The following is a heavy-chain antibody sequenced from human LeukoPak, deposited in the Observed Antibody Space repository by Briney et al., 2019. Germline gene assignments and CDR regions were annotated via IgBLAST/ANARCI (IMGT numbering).Heavy chain of an antibody. CDR1: GYTFTSND. CDR2: MNPNSGDA. CDR3: ARGQLGNWFDP. V-gene: IGHV1-8*01. Sequence: ASVKVSCKASGYTFTSNDINWVRQATGQGPEWMGWMNPNSGDAGYAQKFQGRVTMTRDTSISTAYMELSSLRSEGTAVYYCARGQLGNWFDPWGQGTLVTVSS. D-gene: IGHD7-27*01. J-gene: IGHJ5*02.